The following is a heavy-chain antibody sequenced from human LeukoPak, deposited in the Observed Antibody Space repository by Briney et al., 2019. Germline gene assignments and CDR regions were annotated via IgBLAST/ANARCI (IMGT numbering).Heavy chain of an antibody. Sequence: ASVQVSCKASGYSFTDYGITWVRQAPGQGLEWIGWISGRNGNTNYSQRLQGRVTMTTDTSTSTAYMELRSLTSDDTPVYYCARDHALWSDCFDYWGQGTLVTVSS. CDR1: GYSFTDYG. J-gene: IGHJ4*02. CDR3: ARDHALWSDCFDY. V-gene: IGHV1-18*01. CDR2: ISGRNGNT. D-gene: IGHD2/OR15-2a*01.